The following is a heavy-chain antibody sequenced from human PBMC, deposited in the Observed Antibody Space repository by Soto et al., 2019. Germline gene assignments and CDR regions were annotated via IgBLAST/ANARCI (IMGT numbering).Heavy chain of an antibody. CDR1: GFTFGDYY. CDR3: ASSSLWQPNINWFDP. Sequence: PGGSLRLSCAASGFTFGDYYMSWIRQAPGKGLEWVSYISSSGSTIYYADSVKGRFTISRDNAQNSLYLQMNSLRAEDTAVYYCASSSLWQPNINWFDPWGQGTLVTVSS. CDR2: ISSSGSTI. V-gene: IGHV3-11*01. D-gene: IGHD3-16*01. J-gene: IGHJ5*02.